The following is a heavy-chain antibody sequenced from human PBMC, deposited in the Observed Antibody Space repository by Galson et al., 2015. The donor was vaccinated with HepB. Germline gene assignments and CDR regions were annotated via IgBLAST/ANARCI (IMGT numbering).Heavy chain of an antibody. CDR1: GGTFSSYA. CDR3: ARYGYSNYDNYYYYMDV. V-gene: IGHV1-69*13. CDR2: IIPIFGTA. D-gene: IGHD4-11*01. Sequence: SVKVSCKASGGTFSSYAISWVRQAPGQGLERMGGIIPIFGTANYAQKFQGRVTITADESTSTAYMELSSLRSEDTAVYYCARYGYSNYDNYYYYMDVWGKGTTVTVSS. J-gene: IGHJ6*03.